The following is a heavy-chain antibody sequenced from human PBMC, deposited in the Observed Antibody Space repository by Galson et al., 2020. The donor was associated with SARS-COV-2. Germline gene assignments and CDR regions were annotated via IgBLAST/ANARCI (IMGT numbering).Heavy chain of an antibody. Sequence: QTGGSLRLSCVASGFTFSSYTMRWVRQAPGQGLQWVTTISASGGSTYYAASVKGRFTISRDNSKNTLYLQMNSLRAEDTAVYYCAKGGRRGYYFDSWGQGTLVTVSS. CDR2: ISASGGST. CDR3: AKGGRRGYYFDS. V-gene: IGHV3-23*01. CDR1: GFTFSSYT. J-gene: IGHJ4*02. D-gene: IGHD1-1*01.